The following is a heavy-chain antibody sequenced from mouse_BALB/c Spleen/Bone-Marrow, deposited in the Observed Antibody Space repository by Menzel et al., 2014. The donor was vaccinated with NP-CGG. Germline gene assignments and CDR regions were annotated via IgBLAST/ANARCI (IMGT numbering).Heavy chain of an antibody. CDR1: GFSLTNHG. V-gene: IGHV2-6-1*01. CDR3: ARDYDYDDGFSY. Sequence: QVHVKQSGPGLVAPSQSLSITCTISGFSLTNHGVHWVRQPPGKGPEWLAVIWSDRGTTYNSALKSRLRITKDNSKSQVFLKMNSLQTDDTAMYYCARDYDYDDGFSYWGQGTLVTVSA. CDR2: IWSDRGT. J-gene: IGHJ3*01. D-gene: IGHD2-4*01.